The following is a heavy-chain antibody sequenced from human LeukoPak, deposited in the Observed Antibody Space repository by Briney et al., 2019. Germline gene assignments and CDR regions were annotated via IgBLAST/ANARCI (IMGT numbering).Heavy chain of an antibody. CDR2: IDTNTGSP. V-gene: IGHV7-4-1*02. D-gene: IGHD3-22*01. J-gene: IGHJ4*02. CDR3: VRGIDTTGYFNY. CDR1: GYTFTTYP. Sequence: ATVKVYCKASGYTFTTYPINWVRQAPGQGLEWMGWIDTNTGSPTYAQGLTGQFVFSLDTSVSTAFLQINSLKAEDTALYYCVRGIDTTGYFNYWGQGTLVTVSS.